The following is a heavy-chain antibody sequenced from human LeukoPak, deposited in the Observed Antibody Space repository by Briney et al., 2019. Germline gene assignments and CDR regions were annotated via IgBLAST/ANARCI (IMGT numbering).Heavy chain of an antibody. CDR2: INHSGST. Sequence: SETPSLTCAVYGGSFSGYYWSWFRQPPGKGLEWIGEINHSGSTNYNSSLKSRVTVSVDTSKNQFSLKLSSVTAADTAVYYCARGGYCSGGSCYRAHYWGQGTLVTVSS. V-gene: IGHV4-34*01. J-gene: IGHJ4*02. CDR3: ARGGYCSGGSCYRAHY. D-gene: IGHD2-15*01. CDR1: GGSFSGYY.